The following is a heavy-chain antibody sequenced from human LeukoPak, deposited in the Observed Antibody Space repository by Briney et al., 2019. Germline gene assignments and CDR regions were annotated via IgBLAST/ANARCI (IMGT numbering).Heavy chain of an antibody. J-gene: IGHJ4*02. D-gene: IGHD3-16*01. CDR3: TPPSRGRLAEFDY. CDR2: IDPSDSYT. Sequence: GESLKISCKGSGYSFTRHWISWVRQMPGKGLEWMGRIDPSDSYTNYSPSFQGHVTISVDYSISTAYLQWSSLRASDTAMYYCTPPSRGRLAEFDYWGQGTLVTVSS. V-gene: IGHV5-10-1*01. CDR1: GYSFTRHW.